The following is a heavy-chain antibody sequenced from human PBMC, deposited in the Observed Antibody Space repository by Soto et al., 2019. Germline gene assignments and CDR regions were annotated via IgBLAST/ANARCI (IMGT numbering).Heavy chain of an antibody. CDR3: AKDLWGTATGFDY. CDR2: ISYDGSNK. J-gene: IGHJ4*02. V-gene: IGHV3-30*18. CDR1: GFTFSSYG. Sequence: QVQLVESGGGVVQPGRSLRLSCAASGFTFSSYGMHWVRQAPGKGLEWVAVISYDGSNKYYADSVKGRFTISRDNSKNTLYPQMNSLRAEDTAVYYCAKDLWGTATGFDYWGQGTLVTVSS. D-gene: IGHD5-18*01.